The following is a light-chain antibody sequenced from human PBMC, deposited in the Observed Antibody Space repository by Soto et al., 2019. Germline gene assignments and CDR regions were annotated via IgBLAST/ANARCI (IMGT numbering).Light chain of an antibody. CDR3: QHYNSYSEA. CDR2: DAS. CDR1: QGISSA. Sequence: AIQLTQSPSSLSASVGDRVTITCRASQGISSALAWYQQKPGKAPKLLIYDASSLESGIPSRFSGSESGTDFTLTISSLQAEDFATYYCQHYNSYSEAFGQGTKVDIK. V-gene: IGKV1-13*02. J-gene: IGKJ1*01.